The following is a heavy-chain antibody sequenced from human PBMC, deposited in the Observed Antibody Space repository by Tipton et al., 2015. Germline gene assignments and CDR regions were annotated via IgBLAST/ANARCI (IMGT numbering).Heavy chain of an antibody. CDR3: ASIPLREQLWWGDAFDI. Sequence: SLRLSCAASGFTFSDYYMSWIRQAPGKGLEWLSYVSSSGATIYYADSVKGRFTISRDNAKNSLYLQINSLRAEDTAMYYCASIPLREQLWWGDAFDIWGQGTMVIVS. CDR2: VSSSGATI. J-gene: IGHJ3*02. D-gene: IGHD5-18*01. CDR1: GFTFSDYY. V-gene: IGHV3-11*01.